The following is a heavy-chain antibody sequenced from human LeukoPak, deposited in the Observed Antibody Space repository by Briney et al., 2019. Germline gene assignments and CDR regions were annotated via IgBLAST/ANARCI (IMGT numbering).Heavy chain of an antibody. V-gene: IGHV1-2*02. D-gene: IGHD6-6*01. CDR3: ARDRDEYSSSSTFDY. CDR1: GYTFTGYY. J-gene: IGHJ4*02. Sequence: ASVKVSCKASGYTFTGYYMHWVRQAPGQGLEWMGWINPNSGGTNYAQILQGRVTMTTDTSTSTAYMDLRSLRSDDTAVYYCARDRDEYSSSSTFDYWGQGTLVTVSS. CDR2: INPNSGGT.